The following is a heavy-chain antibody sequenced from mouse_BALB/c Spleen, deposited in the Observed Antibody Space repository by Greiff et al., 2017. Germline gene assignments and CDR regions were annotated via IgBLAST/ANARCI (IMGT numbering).Heavy chain of an antibody. D-gene: IGHD2-1*01. CDR2: IWAGGST. Sequence: VKLQESGPGLVAPSQSLSITCTVSGFSLTSYGVHWVRQPPGKGLEWLGVIWAGGSTNYNSALMSRLSISKDNSKSQVFLKMNSLQTDDTAMYYCARDNGNYGGAMDYWGQGTSVTVSS. CDR1: GFSLTSYG. V-gene: IGHV2-9*02. CDR3: ARDNGNYGGAMDY. J-gene: IGHJ4*01.